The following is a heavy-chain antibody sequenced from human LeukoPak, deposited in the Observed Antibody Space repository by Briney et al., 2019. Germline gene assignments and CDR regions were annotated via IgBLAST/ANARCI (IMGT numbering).Heavy chain of an antibody. J-gene: IGHJ6*03. Sequence: SQTLSLTCTVSGGSISSGDYYWSWIRRPPWKGLEWIGYIYYSGSTYYNPSLKSRVTISVDTSKNQFSLKLSSVTAADTAVYYCARTGYYYDSSGYYYVPPYYYYYMDVWGKGTTVTVSS. CDR3: ARTGYYYDSSGYYYVPPYYYYYMDV. V-gene: IGHV4-30-4*08. CDR2: IYYSGST. D-gene: IGHD3-22*01. CDR1: GGSISSGDYY.